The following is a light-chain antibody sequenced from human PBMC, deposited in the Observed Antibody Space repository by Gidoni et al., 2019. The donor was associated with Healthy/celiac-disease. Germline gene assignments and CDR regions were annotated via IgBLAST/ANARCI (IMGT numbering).Light chain of an antibody. V-gene: IGKV3-11*01. CDR1: QSVSSY. J-gene: IGKJ1*01. CDR2: DAS. CDR3: QQRSNWPSGT. Sequence: EIVLTQSPATLSLSPGERATLSCRASQSVSSYLAWYQQKPGQAPRLLIYDASNRATGIPARFSGSGSETDFTLTISSLEPEDFAVYYCQQRSNWPSGTFGQGTKVEIK.